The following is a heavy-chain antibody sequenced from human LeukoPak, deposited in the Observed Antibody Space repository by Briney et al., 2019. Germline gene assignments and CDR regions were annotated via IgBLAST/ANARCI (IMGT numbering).Heavy chain of an antibody. Sequence: ASVKVSCKTSGYRFTDYYMHWVRQAPGQGLQWMGWIYPSSGGTKYAQNFQGRVTMTKDTSISTAYMELSRLGSDDTAVYYCARDGRGYCSGGTCFPDYWGQGTLVTVSS. CDR2: IYPSSGGT. D-gene: IGHD2-15*01. CDR3: ARDGRGYCSGGTCFPDY. J-gene: IGHJ4*02. V-gene: IGHV1-2*02. CDR1: GYRFTDYY.